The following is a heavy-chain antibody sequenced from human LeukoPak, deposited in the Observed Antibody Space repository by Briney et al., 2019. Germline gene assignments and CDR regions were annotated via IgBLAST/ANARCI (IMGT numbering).Heavy chain of an antibody. CDR2: ISAYNGNT. J-gene: IGHJ3*02. D-gene: IGHD1-7*01. V-gene: IGHV1-18*01. Sequence: ASVKVSCKASGYTFTSYGISWVRQAPGQGLEWMGWISAYNGNTNYAQKLQGRVTMTTDTSTSTAYMELRSLRSDDTAVYYCALLIRYNWNLGALDIWGQGTMVTVPS. CDR1: GYTFTSYG. CDR3: ALLIRYNWNLGALDI.